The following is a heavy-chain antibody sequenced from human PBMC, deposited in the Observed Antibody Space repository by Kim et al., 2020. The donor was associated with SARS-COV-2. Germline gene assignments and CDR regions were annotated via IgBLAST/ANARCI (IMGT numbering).Heavy chain of an antibody. D-gene: IGHD6-13*01. CDR2: IWYDGSNK. J-gene: IGHJ4*02. Sequence: GGSLRLSCAASGFTFSSYGMHWVRQAPGKGLEWVAVIWYDGSNKYYADSVKGRFTISRDNSKNTLYLQMNSLRAEDTAVYYCARGGTWYSSSWHFDYWGQGTLVTVSS. CDR1: GFTFSSYG. V-gene: IGHV3-33*01. CDR3: ARGGTWYSSSWHFDY.